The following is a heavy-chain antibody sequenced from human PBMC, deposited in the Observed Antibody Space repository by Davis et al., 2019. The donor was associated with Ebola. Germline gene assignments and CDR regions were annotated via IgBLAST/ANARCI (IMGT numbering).Heavy chain of an antibody. Sequence: MPSETLSLTCTVSGGSVSSGSYYWSWIRQPPGKGLEWIGYIYYSGSTNYNPSLKSRVTISVDTSKNQFSLKLSSVTAADTAVYYCARGPYSSGFDYWGQGTLVTVSS. CDR3: ARGPYSSGFDY. D-gene: IGHD6-19*01. J-gene: IGHJ4*02. V-gene: IGHV4-61*01. CDR1: GGSVSSGSYY. CDR2: IYYSGST.